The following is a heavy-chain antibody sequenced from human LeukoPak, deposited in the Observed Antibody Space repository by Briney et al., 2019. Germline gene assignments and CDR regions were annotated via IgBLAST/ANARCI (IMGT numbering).Heavy chain of an antibody. V-gene: IGHV1-18*01. CDR1: GYRFTSYG. CDR2: ISAYNGNT. CDR3: ARGGDGDILTGLVFDY. Sequence: GASVKVSCKASGYRFTSYGISWVRQPPGQGLEWMGWISAYNGNTNYAQKLQGRVTMTTDTSTSTDYMELRRLRYDDTAVYYCARGGDGDILTGLVFDYWGQGTLVTVSS. J-gene: IGHJ4*02. D-gene: IGHD3-9*01.